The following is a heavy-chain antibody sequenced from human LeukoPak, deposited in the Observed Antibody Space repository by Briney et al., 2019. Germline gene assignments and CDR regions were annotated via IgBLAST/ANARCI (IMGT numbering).Heavy chain of an antibody. Sequence: ASVKVSCKASGYTFTGYYMHWVRQAPGQGLEWMGWINPNRGGTNYAQKFQGRVTMTRDTSISTAYMELSRLRSDDTAVYYCARDQGMITFGGVIVFWLFDYWGQGTLVTVSS. V-gene: IGHV1-2*02. J-gene: IGHJ4*02. CDR2: INPNRGGT. CDR1: GYTFTGYY. CDR3: ARDQGMITFGGVIVFWLFDY. D-gene: IGHD3-16*02.